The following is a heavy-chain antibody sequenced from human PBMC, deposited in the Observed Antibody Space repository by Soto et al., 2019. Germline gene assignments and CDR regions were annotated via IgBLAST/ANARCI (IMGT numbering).Heavy chain of an antibody. J-gene: IGHJ4*02. CDR2: IYTSGST. V-gene: IGHV4-4*07. CDR1: GGSISSYC. CDR3: ARDGYDSSGYHFDY. D-gene: IGHD3-22*01. Sequence: SETLSLTCTVSGGSISSYCWSWIRQPAGKGLEWIGRIYTSGSTNYNPSLKSRVTMSVDTSKNQFSLKLSSVTAADTAVYYCARDGYDSSGYHFDYWGQGTLVTVSS.